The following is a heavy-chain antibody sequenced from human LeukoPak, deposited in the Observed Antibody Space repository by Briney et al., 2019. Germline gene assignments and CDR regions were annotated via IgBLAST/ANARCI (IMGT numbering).Heavy chain of an antibody. V-gene: IGHV3-30-3*01. D-gene: IGHD3-22*01. J-gene: IGHJ4*02. Sequence: PGGSLRLSCAASGFTFSSYAMHWVRQAPGKGLEWVAVISYDGSNKYYADSVKGRFTISRDNSKNTLYLQMNSLRAEDTAVYYCARGGGSGYPDYWGQGTLVTVSS. CDR2: ISYDGSNK. CDR1: GFTFSSYA. CDR3: ARGGGSGYPDY.